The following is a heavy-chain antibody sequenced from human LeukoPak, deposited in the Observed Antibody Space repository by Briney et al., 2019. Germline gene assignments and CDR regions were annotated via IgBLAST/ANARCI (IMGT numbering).Heavy chain of an antibody. J-gene: IGHJ4*02. CDR3: VRHDGRSGGTMGALDS. CDR1: AGSISSSSHH. V-gene: IGHV4-39*01. Sequence: PSETLSLTCTVSAGSISSSSHHWGWIRQSPGKGLGWIGSVYYGRTTYYNPSLNSRVTIFVVTSKNQLSLQLNSVTAADTAVYYCVRHDGRSGGTMGALDSWGQGSLVTVSS. D-gene: IGHD4-23*01. CDR2: VYYGRTT.